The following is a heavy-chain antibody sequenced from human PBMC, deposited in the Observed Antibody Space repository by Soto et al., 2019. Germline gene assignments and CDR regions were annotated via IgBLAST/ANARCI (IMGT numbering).Heavy chain of an antibody. CDR3: ARSSTMIVASELDY. D-gene: IGHD3-22*01. CDR1: GGSISSYY. Sequence: QVQLQESGPGLVKPSETLSLTCTVSGGSISSYYWSWIRQPPGKGLEWIGYIYYSGSTNYNPSLKSRVTISVDTSKNQFSLKLSSVTAADTAVYYCARSSTMIVASELDYWGQGTLVTVSS. V-gene: IGHV4-59*01. J-gene: IGHJ4*02. CDR2: IYYSGST.